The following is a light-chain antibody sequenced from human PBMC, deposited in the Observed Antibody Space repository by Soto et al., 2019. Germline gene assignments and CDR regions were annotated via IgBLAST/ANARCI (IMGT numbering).Light chain of an antibody. CDR1: QSVNSN. Sequence: EIVLTQSPATLSLSPGERATLSCRASQSVNSNLAWYQQKPGQAPRLLIFDASNRATGIPARFSGSGSGTDFTVTMSSLEPEDFAVYYCQQRSNWPPYTFGQGTKLEIK. CDR3: QQRSNWPPYT. CDR2: DAS. J-gene: IGKJ2*01. V-gene: IGKV3-11*01.